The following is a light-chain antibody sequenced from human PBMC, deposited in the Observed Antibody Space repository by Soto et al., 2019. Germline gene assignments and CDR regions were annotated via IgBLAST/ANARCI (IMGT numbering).Light chain of an antibody. J-gene: IGKJ4*01. CDR1: RAVSSRF. V-gene: IGKV3-20*01. CDR3: QQYATSPHT. CDR2: RAL. Sequence: ESVLTQSPGALSFSPGERATLSCRASRAVSSRFLAWYQQKPAQAPRLLIHRALSRATRMPDTFSGSGSGTDFTLTISRLEPEDYALSYCQQYATSPHTFGGGTKVDIK.